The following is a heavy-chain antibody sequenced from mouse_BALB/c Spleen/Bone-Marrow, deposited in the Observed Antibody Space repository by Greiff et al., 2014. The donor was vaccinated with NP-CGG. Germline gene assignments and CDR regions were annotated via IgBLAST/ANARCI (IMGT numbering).Heavy chain of an antibody. CDR2: IYPSDSYT. CDR1: GYTFTSYW. CDR3: TTGAY. J-gene: IGHJ3*01. V-gene: IGHV1-69*02. D-gene: IGHD4-1*01. Sequence: QVQLQQPGAELVRPGASVKLSCKASGYTFTSYWINWGKQRPGQGLEWIGNIYPSDSYTNYNQKFKDKATLTVDKSSSTAYMQLSSPTSEDSAVYYCTTGAYWGQGTLVTVSA.